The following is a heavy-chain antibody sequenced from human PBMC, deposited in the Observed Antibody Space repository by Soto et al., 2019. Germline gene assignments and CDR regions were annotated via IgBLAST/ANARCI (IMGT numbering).Heavy chain of an antibody. D-gene: IGHD5-12*01. V-gene: IGHV1-46*01. CDR2: INPSGGST. Sequence: GASVKVSCKASGYTFTSYYMHWVRQAPGQGLEWMGIINPSGGSTSYAQKFQGRVTMTTDTSTSTVYMELRSLRSDDTAVYYCARDRGLRRLDVCGKGTTVTVSS. CDR1: GYTFTSYY. CDR3: ARDRGLRRLDV. J-gene: IGHJ6*04.